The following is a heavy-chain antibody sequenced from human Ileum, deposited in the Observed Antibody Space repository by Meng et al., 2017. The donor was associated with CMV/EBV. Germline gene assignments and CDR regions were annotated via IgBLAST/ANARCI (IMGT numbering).Heavy chain of an antibody. CDR2: IYSSGST. CDR1: GDSISSNF. D-gene: IGHD6-19*01. V-gene: IGHV4-4*07. J-gene: IGHJ4*02. Sequence: QVQVAGSGSGPVKPSETLPLTCTVSGDSISSNFWSWIRQPAGKGLEWIGRIYSSGSTFYNPSLNSRVTMSVDTSKNQFSLSLASVTAADTAIYFCAREESVGIAVTGTFDYWGQGILVTVSS. CDR3: AREESVGIAVTGTFDY.